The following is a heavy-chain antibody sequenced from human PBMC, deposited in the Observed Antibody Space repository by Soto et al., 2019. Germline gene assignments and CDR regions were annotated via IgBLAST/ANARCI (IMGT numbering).Heavy chain of an antibody. CDR2: IYYSGST. J-gene: IGHJ3*02. V-gene: IGHV4-39*01. CDR1: GGSISSSSYY. Sequence: QLQLQESGPGLVKPSETLSLTCTVSGGSISSSSYYWGWIRQPPGKGLEWIGSIYYSGSTYYNPALKSRLTISVDTSKNQFSLKLSSVTAADTAVYYCARRGYYAISAFDIWGQGTMVTVSS. CDR3: ARRGYYAISAFDI. D-gene: IGHD2-8*01.